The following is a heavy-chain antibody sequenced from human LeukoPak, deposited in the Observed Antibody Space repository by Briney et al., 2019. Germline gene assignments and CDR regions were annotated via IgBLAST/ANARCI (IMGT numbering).Heavy chain of an antibody. CDR2: IYYSGST. Sequence: SETLSLTCTVSGGSISGYYWSWIRQPPGKGLEWIGYIYYSGSTNYNPSLKSRVTISVDTSKDQFSLKLSSVTAADTAVYYCARGKRDSSGWYGDFDYWGQGTLVTVSS. V-gene: IGHV4-59*01. CDR1: GGSISGYY. CDR3: ARGKRDSSGWYGDFDY. J-gene: IGHJ4*02. D-gene: IGHD6-19*01.